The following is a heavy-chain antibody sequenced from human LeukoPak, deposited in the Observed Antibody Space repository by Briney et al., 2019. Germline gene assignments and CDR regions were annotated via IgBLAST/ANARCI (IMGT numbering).Heavy chain of an antibody. CDR1: GLTFSNYW. D-gene: IGHD1-26*01. V-gene: IGHV3-74*01. CDR3: ASLSGSRGSAFDI. J-gene: IGHJ3*02. Sequence: GGSLRLSCAVSGLTFSNYWMHWVRQAPGKGLEWVSLIYTDGRTTFYADSVQGRFTIPRDNARNTLYLQMNSLRAGDTAVYYCASLSGSRGSAFDIWGQGTMVTVSS. CDR2: IYTDGRTT.